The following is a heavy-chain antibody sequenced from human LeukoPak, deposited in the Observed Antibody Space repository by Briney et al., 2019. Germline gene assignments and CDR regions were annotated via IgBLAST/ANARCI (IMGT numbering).Heavy chain of an antibody. D-gene: IGHD2/OR15-2a*01. V-gene: IGHV4-30-4*07. CDR3: AGSSMTLNWFDP. CDR2: IYYSRGT. Sequence: SETLSLTCAVSGGSISSGGYSWSWIRQPPGKGLEWIGYIYYSRGTYYNPSLKSRVTISVDTSKNQFSLKLSSVTAADTAVYYCAGSSMTLNWFDPWGQGTLVTVSS. J-gene: IGHJ5*02. CDR1: GGSISSGGYS.